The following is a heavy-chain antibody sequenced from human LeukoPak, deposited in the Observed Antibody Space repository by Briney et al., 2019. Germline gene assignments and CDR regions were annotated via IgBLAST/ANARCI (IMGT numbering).Heavy chain of an antibody. J-gene: IGHJ6*02. CDR3: ARDPYGSGSYYNYYYGMDV. CDR1: GGTFSSYA. Sequence: SVKVSCKASGGTFSSYAISWVRQAPGQGLEWMGGIIPIFGTANYAQKFQGRVTITADESTSTAYMELSSLRSEDTAVYYCARDPYGSGSYYNYYYGMDVWGQGTTVIVSS. D-gene: IGHD3-10*01. CDR2: IIPIFGTA. V-gene: IGHV1-69*13.